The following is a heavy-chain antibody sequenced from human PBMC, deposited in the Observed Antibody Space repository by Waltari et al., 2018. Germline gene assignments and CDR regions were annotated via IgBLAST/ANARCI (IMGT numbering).Heavy chain of an antibody. D-gene: IGHD5-12*01. CDR2: IIPIFGTA. J-gene: IGHJ5*02. CDR3: ARGGGYERWREFDP. Sequence: QVQLVQSGAEVKKPGSSVKVSCKASGGPFSSYAISWVRPAPGQGLEWMGGIIPIFGTANYAQKFQGRVTITADESTSTAYMELSSLRSEDTAVYYCARGGGYERWREFDPWGQGTLVTVSS. CDR1: GGPFSSYA. V-gene: IGHV1-69*13.